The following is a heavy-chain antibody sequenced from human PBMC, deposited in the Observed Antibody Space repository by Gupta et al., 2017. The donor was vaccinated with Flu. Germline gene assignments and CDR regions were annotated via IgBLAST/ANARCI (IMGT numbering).Heavy chain of an antibody. D-gene: IGHD1-26*01. V-gene: IGHV3-21*01. CDR3: ARGERDTGINWFDS. CDR2: ISVTSHYI. Sequence: EVQLVESGGGLVKAGESLRLSCEATGFVFSSFPMNWVRQAPGKGLEWVASISVTSHYIYYADSVRGRFTISRDNVQNALFLEMNNLGAEDTAVYFCARGERDTGINWFDSWGQGSPVTVSA. CDR1: GFVFSSFP. J-gene: IGHJ5*01.